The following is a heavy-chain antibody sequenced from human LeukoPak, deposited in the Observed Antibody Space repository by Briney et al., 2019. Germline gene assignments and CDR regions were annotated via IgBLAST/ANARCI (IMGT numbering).Heavy chain of an antibody. V-gene: IGHV1-18*01. D-gene: IGHD2-2*02. Sequence: ASVKVSCKASGYTFTSYGISWVRQAPGQGLEWMGWISAYNGNTNYAQKLQGRVTMTTDTSTGTAYMELRSLRSDDTAVYYCARDPTPYCSSTSCYTRWFDPWGQGTLVTVSS. J-gene: IGHJ5*02. CDR1: GYTFTSYG. CDR2: ISAYNGNT. CDR3: ARDPTPYCSSTSCYTRWFDP.